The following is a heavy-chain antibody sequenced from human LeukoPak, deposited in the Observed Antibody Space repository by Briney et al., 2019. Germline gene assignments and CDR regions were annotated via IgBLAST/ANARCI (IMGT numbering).Heavy chain of an antibody. CDR2: IYTSGSA. CDR3: ARDRLMVYAGPWFDP. V-gene: IGHV4-4*07. J-gene: IGHJ5*02. CDR1: GGSISSYY. D-gene: IGHD2-8*01. Sequence: SETLSLTCTVSGGSISSYYWSWIRQPAGKGLEWIGRIYTSGSANYNPSLKSRVTMSVDTSKNQFSLKLSSVTAADTAVYYCARDRLMVYAGPWFDPWGQGTLVTVSS.